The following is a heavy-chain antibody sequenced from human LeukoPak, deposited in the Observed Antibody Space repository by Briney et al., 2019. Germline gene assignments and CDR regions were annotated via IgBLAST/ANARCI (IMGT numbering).Heavy chain of an antibody. D-gene: IGHD3-22*01. CDR3: AKLGFDSSGSHTLFDL. CDR2: ISYDGSNK. V-gene: IGHV3-30*18. Sequence: GGSLRLSCAASGFSFSSYAMHWVRQAPGKGLEGVAVISYDGSNKYYADSVKGRLTISRDNSKNTLYLEVNSLRVEDTAVYYCAKLGFDSSGSHTLFDLWGQGTLVTVSS. CDR1: GFSFSSYA. J-gene: IGHJ4*02.